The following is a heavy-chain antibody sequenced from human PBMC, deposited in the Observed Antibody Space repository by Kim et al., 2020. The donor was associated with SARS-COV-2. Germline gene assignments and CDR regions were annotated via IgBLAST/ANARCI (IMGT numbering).Heavy chain of an antibody. CDR1: GFTFDDYA. D-gene: IGHD6-6*01. V-gene: IGHV3-9*01. CDR2: ISWNSGSI. Sequence: GGSLRLSCAASGFTFDDYAMHWVRQAPGKGLEWVSGISWNSGSIGYADSVKGRFTISRDNAKNSLYLQMNSLRAEDTALYYCAKDLAARPDPYYYYYYGMDVWGQGTTVTVSS. CDR3: AKDLAARPDPYYYYYYGMDV. J-gene: IGHJ6*02.